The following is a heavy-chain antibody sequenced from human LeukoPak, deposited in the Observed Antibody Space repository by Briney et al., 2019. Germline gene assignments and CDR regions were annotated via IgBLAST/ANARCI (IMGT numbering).Heavy chain of an antibody. J-gene: IGHJ5*02. CDR3: ARGYCTNGVCSHP. Sequence: QPGGSLRLSCAASGFTFSSYEMNWVRQAPGKGLEGVSYISSSGSTIYYADSVKGRFTISRDNAKNSLYLQMNSLRAEDTAVYYCARGYCTNGVCSHPWGQGTLVTVSS. D-gene: IGHD2-8*01. V-gene: IGHV3-48*03. CDR1: GFTFSSYE. CDR2: ISSSGSTI.